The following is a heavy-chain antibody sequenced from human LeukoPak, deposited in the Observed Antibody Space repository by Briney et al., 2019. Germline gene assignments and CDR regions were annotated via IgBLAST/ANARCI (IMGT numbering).Heavy chain of an antibody. J-gene: IGHJ4*02. CDR3: ARWIVGPTNLDY. CDR1: GFTVSTNY. Sequence: GGPLRLSCAASGFTVSTNYMTWVRQAPGKGLEWVSIIYSGGDTYYADSVKGRFTISRDNSKNTLYLQMNSLRGEDTAVYYCARWIVGPTNLDYWGQGTLVTVS. D-gene: IGHD1-26*01. V-gene: IGHV3-53*01. CDR2: IYSGGDT.